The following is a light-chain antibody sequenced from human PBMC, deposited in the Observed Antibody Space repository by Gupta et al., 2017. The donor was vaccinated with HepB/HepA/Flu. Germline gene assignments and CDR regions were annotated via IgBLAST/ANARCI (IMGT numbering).Light chain of an antibody. CDR1: QSVSNY. Sequence: EIVLTQSPATLSLSPGERATLSCRASQSVSNYLAWYQQKPGQAPRLLIYDASNRATGIPVRFSGSGSGTDFTLTISSREPEDFAVYYCQQRVAWPPLTFGGGTKVEIK. CDR2: DAS. CDR3: QQRVAWPPLT. V-gene: IGKV3-11*01. J-gene: IGKJ4*01.